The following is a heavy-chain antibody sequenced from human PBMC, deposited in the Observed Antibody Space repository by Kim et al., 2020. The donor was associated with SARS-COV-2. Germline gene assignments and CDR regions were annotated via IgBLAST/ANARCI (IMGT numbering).Heavy chain of an antibody. CDR2: IYYSGST. CDR1: GGSISSCCYY. V-gene: IGHV4-31*03. CDR3: ARARGYYGSWSYYLFVY. Sequence: SETLSLTCTVSGGSISSCCYYWSWIRQHPGKGLEGIGYIYYSGSTYYNPSLKSRVTIAVDTSKNQFSLKLSSVTAADPAVYYCARARGYYGSWSYYLFVYSGPRALVTLSS. J-gene: IGHJ4*02. D-gene: IGHD3-10*01.